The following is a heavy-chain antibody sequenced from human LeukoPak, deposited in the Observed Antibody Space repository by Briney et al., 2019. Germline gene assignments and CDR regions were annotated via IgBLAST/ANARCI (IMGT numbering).Heavy chain of an antibody. Sequence: SETLSLTCAVYGGSFSGYYWSWIRQPPGKGLEWIGEINHSGSTNYNPSLKSRVTISVDTSKNQFSLKLSSVTAADTAVYYCARVENYYDSSGYYYLRPYYFDYWGQGTLVTVSS. CDR1: GGSFSGYY. CDR2: INHSGST. V-gene: IGHV4-34*01. J-gene: IGHJ4*02. D-gene: IGHD3-22*01. CDR3: ARVENYYDSSGYYYLRPYYFDY.